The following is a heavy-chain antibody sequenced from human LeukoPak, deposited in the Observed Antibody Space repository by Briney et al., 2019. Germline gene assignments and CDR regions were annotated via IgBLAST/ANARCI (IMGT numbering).Heavy chain of an antibody. CDR1: GGSISSGSYC. CDR2: MYTSGST. Sequence: SETLSLTCTVSGGSISSGSYCWSWLRQPAGQGLEYIVRMYTSGSTNYNPSLKSRGTISVATSKNQFSLKLSSVTAADTAVYDCARGYDGSGYYSRNWYFDLWGRGTLVTVSS. J-gene: IGHJ2*01. CDR3: ARGYDGSGYYSRNWYFDL. D-gene: IGHD3-22*01. V-gene: IGHV4-61*02.